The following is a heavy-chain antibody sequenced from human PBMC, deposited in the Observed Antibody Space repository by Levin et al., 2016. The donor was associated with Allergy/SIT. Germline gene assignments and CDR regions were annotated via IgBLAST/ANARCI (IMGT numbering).Heavy chain of an antibody. Sequence: SVKVSCKASGGTFSSYAISWVRQAPGQGLEWMGGIIPIFGTANYAQKFQGRVTITADESTSTAYMELSSLRSEDTAVYYCARCGPLITGTAQYYFDYWGQGTLVTVSS. J-gene: IGHJ4*02. CDR2: IIPIFGTA. D-gene: IGHD1-7*01. CDR1: GGTFSSYA. V-gene: IGHV1-69*13. CDR3: ARCGPLITGTAQYYFDY.